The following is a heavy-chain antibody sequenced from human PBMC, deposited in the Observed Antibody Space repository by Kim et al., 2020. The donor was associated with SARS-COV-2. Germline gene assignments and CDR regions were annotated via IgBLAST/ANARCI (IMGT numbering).Heavy chain of an antibody. CDR1: GYTFTSYD. CDR2: MNPNSGNT. D-gene: IGHD3-10*01. CDR3: ARGRGYYYGSGSLLTLLTNKRAFDI. Sequence: ASVKVSCKASGYTFTSYDINWVRQATGQGLEWMGWMNPNSGNTGYAQKFQGRVTMTRNTSISTAYMELSSLRSEDTAVYYCARGRGYYYGSGSLLTLLTNKRAFDIWGQGTMVTVSS. V-gene: IGHV1-8*01. J-gene: IGHJ3*02.